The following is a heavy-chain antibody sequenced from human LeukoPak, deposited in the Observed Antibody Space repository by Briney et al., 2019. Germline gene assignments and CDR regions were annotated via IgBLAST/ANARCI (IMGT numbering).Heavy chain of an antibody. V-gene: IGHV4-59*11. CDR2: IYYSGST. CDR1: GGSISSHY. J-gene: IGHJ5*02. D-gene: IGHD5-18*01. Sequence: SETLSLTCTVSGGSISSHYWSWIQQPPGKGLEWIGYIYYSGSTNYNPSLKSRVTISVDTSKNQFSLKLSSVTAADTAVYYCARAKEDTDWFDPWGQGTLVTVSS. CDR3: ARAKEDTDWFDP.